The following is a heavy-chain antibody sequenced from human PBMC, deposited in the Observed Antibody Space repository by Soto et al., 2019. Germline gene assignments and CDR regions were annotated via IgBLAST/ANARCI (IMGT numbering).Heavy chain of an antibody. CDR1: GGSISSYY. J-gene: IGHJ6*02. Sequence: SETLSLTCTVSGGSISSYYWSWIRQPPGKGLEWIGYIYYSGSTYYNPSLKSRVTISVDTSKNQFSLKLSSVTAADTAVYYCARHHGVDQLTMYYGMDVWGQGTTVTVSS. V-gene: IGHV4-59*04. D-gene: IGHD2-2*01. CDR2: IYYSGST. CDR3: ARHHGVDQLTMYYGMDV.